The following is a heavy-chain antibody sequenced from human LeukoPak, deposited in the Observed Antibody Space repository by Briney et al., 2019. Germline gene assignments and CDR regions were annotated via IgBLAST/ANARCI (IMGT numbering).Heavy chain of an antibody. D-gene: IGHD6-19*01. CDR2: AYHSGIT. Sequence: SETLSLTCAVPGGSITSDNWWIWVRQPPGKGLEWIGEAYHSGITNYNPSLKSRVTMSVDKSKNQFSLSLSSVTAADTAVYHCARGLYSSDAYWGQGILVTVSS. J-gene: IGHJ4*02. CDR3: ARGLYSSDAY. V-gene: IGHV4-4*02. CDR1: GGSITSDNW.